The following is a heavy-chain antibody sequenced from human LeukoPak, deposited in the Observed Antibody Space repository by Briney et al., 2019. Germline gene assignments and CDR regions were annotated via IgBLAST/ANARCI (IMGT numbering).Heavy chain of an antibody. J-gene: IGHJ5*02. CDR2: INHSGST. CDR1: GFTFSSYE. D-gene: IGHD3-10*01. CDR3: ARAGTRAYYYGSGKSNWFDP. Sequence: GSLRLSCAASGFTFSSYEMNWVRQAPGKGLEWIGEINHSGSTNYNPSLKSRVTISVDTSKNQFSLKLSSVTAADTAVYYCARAGTRAYYYGSGKSNWFDPWGQGTLVTVSS. V-gene: IGHV4-34*01.